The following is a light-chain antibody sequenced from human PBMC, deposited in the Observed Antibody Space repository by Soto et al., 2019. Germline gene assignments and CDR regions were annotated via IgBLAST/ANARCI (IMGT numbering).Light chain of an antibody. Sequence: DIQMTQSPSTLSGSVGDTVTVTCRASQSISSWLAWYQQKPRKAPNLLIYKASTLESGVPSRFSGSGSGTEFTLTISSLQPDDFATYYCQQYNSQWTFGQGTKVDIK. CDR3: QQYNSQWT. CDR2: KAS. J-gene: IGKJ1*01. V-gene: IGKV1-5*03. CDR1: QSISSW.